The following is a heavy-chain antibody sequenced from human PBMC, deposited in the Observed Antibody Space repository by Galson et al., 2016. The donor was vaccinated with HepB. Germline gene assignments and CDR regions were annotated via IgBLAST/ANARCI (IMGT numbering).Heavy chain of an antibody. CDR1: GGSFSGYY. D-gene: IGHD3-3*01. V-gene: IGHV4-34*01. CDR3: ARLSLYPLGVVDH. CDR2: INHRGST. Sequence: SETLSLTCSVYGGSFSGYYWTWIRQPPGKGLEWIGEINHRGSTTYKPSLTSRVTMSMDTSKNQFSLKLSSVTAADTAVYYCARLSLYPLGVVDHWGQGTLVTVSS. J-gene: IGHJ4*02.